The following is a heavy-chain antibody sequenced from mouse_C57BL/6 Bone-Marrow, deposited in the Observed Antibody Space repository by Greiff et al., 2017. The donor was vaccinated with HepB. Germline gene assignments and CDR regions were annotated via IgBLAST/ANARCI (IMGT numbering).Heavy chain of an antibody. D-gene: IGHD1-1*01. J-gene: IGHJ3*01. CDR1: GYTFTSYW. CDR3: ARRDGPWFAY. CDR2: IDPSDSYT. V-gene: IGHV1-50*01. Sequence: VQLQQSGAELVKPGASVKLSCKASGYTFTSYWMQWVKQRPGQGLEWIGEIDPSDSYTNYNQKFKGKATLTVDTSSSTAYMQLSSLTSEDSAVYYCARRDGPWFAYWGQGTLVTVSA.